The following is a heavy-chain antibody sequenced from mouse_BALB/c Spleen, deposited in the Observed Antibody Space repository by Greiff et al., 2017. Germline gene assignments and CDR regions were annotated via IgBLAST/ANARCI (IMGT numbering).Heavy chain of an antibody. CDR1: GFTFSSYA. J-gene: IGHJ2*01. Sequence: EVNVVESGGGLVKPGGSLKLSCAASGFTFSSYAMSWVRQTPEKRLEWVASISSGGSTYYPDSVKGRFTISRDNARNILYLQMSSLRSEDTAMYYCARGGVYYGNYVGYWGQGTTLTVSS. V-gene: IGHV5-6-5*01. CDR2: ISSGGST. CDR3: ARGGVYYGNYVGY. D-gene: IGHD2-1*01.